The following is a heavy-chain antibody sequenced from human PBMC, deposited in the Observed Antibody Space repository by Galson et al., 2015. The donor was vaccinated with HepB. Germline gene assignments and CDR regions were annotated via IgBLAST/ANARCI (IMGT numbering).Heavy chain of an antibody. V-gene: IGHV3-21*01. J-gene: IGHJ4*02. CDR3: ARTPKAIAAAGKGGPMDY. D-gene: IGHD6-13*01. CDR2: IRSSSSYI. Sequence: SLRLSCAASGFTFNSYNMNWVRQAPGKGLEWVSSIRSSSSYISYADSVKGRFTISRDNAKNSLYLQMNSLRAEDTAVYYCARTPKAIAAAGKGGPMDYWGQGTLVTVSS. CDR1: GFTFNSYN.